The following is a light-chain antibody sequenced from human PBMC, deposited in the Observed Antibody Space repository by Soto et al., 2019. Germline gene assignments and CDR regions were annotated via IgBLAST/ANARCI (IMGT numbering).Light chain of an antibody. CDR3: QQYENLPT. Sequence: IQMTQSRTTLSGAVGXRVTXTCRASQTISSWLAWYQQKPGKAPKLLIYKASTLESGVPSRFSGSGSGTESTLTISSLQPDDFATYYCQQYENLPTFGQGTRLEIK. J-gene: IGKJ5*01. V-gene: IGKV1-5*03. CDR1: QTISSW. CDR2: KAS.